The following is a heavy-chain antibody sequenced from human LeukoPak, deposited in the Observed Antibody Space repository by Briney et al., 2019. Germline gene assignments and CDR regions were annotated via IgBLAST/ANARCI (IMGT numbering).Heavy chain of an antibody. Sequence: SETLSLTCTVSGGPISSSSYYWGWIRQPPGKGLEWIGSIYYSGSTYYNPSLKSRVTISVDTSKNQFSLKLSSVTAADTAVYYCARRRIYWFDPWGQGTLVTVSS. V-gene: IGHV4-39*01. J-gene: IGHJ5*02. CDR3: ARRRIYWFDP. D-gene: IGHD1-14*01. CDR2: IYYSGST. CDR1: GGPISSSSYY.